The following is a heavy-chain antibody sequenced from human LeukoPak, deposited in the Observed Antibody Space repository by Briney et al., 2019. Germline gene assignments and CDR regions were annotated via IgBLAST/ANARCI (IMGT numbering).Heavy chain of an antibody. CDR1: GFTFSSYA. Sequence: GGSLRLSCAASGFTFSSYAMSWVRQAPGKGLEWVSVISASADGTHYADSVKGRFTISRDNSKNTLDLQMNSLRVEDTAVYYCARLEFSGWYQFDYWGQGTLVPVSS. V-gene: IGHV3-23*01. D-gene: IGHD6-19*01. CDR3: ARLEFSGWYQFDY. J-gene: IGHJ4*02. CDR2: ISASADGT.